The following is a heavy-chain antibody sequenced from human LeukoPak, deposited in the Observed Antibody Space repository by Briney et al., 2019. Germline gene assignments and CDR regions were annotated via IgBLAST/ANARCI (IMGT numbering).Heavy chain of an antibody. D-gene: IGHD5-18*01. Sequence: GGSLRLFCTASGFNFSSYTMNWVHHAPGKKHEWVSSSSGSGNYIYYAESLKGRFTVSRDNAKKSLYLQMNSLRADDTAMFFCARAAPKRGYTFGFDFWGQGTLVTVSS. V-gene: IGHV3-21*01. CDR3: ARAAPKRGYTFGFDF. CDR2: SSGSGNYI. J-gene: IGHJ5*01. CDR1: GFNFSSYT.